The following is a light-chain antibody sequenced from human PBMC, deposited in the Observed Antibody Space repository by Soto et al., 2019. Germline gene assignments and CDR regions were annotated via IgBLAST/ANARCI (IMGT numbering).Light chain of an antibody. CDR1: QSVSSN. Sequence: EIVMTQSPATLSVSPGERDTLSCRASQSVSSNLAWYQQKPGQAPRLLIYGASTRATGIPARFSGSGSGTEFTLTISSLQSEDFAVYYGQQYNNWPPALTFGQGTRLEIK. J-gene: IGKJ5*01. CDR2: GAS. CDR3: QQYNNWPPALT. V-gene: IGKV3-15*01.